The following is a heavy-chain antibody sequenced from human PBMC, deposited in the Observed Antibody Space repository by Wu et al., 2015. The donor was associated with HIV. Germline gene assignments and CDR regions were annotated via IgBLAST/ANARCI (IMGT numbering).Heavy chain of an antibody. CDR3: ARDGSDKRLFGSEGEESFYYYYMDV. CDR2: LIPLFGTT. V-gene: IGHV1-69*12. Sequence: QFQLVQSGAEVKKPGSSVKISCKASGDHFISYTISWVRQAPGQGLEWMGGLIPLFGTTIYAQKFQGRVTVTADESTSTAYMELSSLKSEDTAVYYCARDGSDKRLFGSEGEESFYYYYMDVWGKGTTVTVSS. D-gene: IGHD3-22*01. J-gene: IGHJ6*03. CDR1: GDHFISYT.